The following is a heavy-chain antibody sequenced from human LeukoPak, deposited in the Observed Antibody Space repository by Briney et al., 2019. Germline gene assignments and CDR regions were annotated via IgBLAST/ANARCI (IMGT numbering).Heavy chain of an antibody. D-gene: IGHD3-10*01. V-gene: IGHV4-30-4*08. J-gene: IGHJ4*02. CDR3: ARLYYGSGSYYNLALDY. CDR1: GGSISSGDYY. Sequence: PSENLSLTCTVSGGSISSGDYYWSWIRQPPGKGLEWIGYIYYSGSTYYNPSLKSRVTISVDTSKNQFSLKLSSVTAADTAVYYGARLYYGSGSYYNLALDYWGQGTLVTVSS. CDR2: IYYSGST.